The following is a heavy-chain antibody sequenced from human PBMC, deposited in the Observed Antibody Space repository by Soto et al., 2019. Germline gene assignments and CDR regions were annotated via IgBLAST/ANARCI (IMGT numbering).Heavy chain of an antibody. V-gene: IGHV3-30*14. CDR2: ISYDGSNT. D-gene: IGHD3-3*01. Sequence: WGSLGISCAASGFTFSNYAMRWVRQAPGRGLDSVAVISYDGSNTHYADSVKGRFTISRDDSKKTLYLRMNSLRVEDTAVYYCAKDVTLFGVDRTVFDYWGQGTLVTVSS. J-gene: IGHJ4*02. CDR3: AKDVTLFGVDRTVFDY. CDR1: GFTFSNYA.